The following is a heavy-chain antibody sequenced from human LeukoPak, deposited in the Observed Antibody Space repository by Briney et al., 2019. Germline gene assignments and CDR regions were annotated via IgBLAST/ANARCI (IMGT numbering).Heavy chain of an antibody. CDR1: RFTFSSYS. V-gene: IGHV4-39*07. CDR3: ARGVTSAVADPSWYFDL. Sequence: PGGSLRLSCAASRFTFSSYSMNWVRQPPGKGLEWIGSIYYSGSTYYNPSLKSRVTISVDTSKNQFSLKLSSVTAADTAVYYCARGVTSAVADPSWYFDLWGRGTLVTVSS. D-gene: IGHD6-19*01. CDR2: IYYSGST. J-gene: IGHJ2*01.